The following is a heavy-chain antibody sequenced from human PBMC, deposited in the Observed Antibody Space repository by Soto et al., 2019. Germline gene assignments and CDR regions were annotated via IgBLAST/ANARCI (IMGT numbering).Heavy chain of an antibody. D-gene: IGHD3-10*01. CDR1: GYTFTSYG. J-gene: IGHJ6*03. V-gene: IGHV1-18*01. CDR2: ISAYNGNT. Sequence: ASVKVSCKASGYTFTSYGISWVRQAPGQGLEWMGWISAYNGNTNYAQKLQGRVTMTTDTSTSTAYMELRSLRSDDTAVYYCARGQFYGSGIRSYYYYYMDVWGKGTTVTVSS. CDR3: ARGQFYGSGIRSYYYYYMDV.